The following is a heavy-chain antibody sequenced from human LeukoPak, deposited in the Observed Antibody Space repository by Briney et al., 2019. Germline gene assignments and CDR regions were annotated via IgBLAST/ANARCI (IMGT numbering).Heavy chain of an antibody. CDR1: GFTFSRHN. Sequence: PGGSLRLSCSGSGFTFSRHNMHWVRHAPGKGLEYVSAISYNVDSTYYVDSVKGRFTISRDHSKNTLDLQMSSLRPDDTAVYCCVSDRECQEQIWGPGTLVTVSS. J-gene: IGHJ3*01. D-gene: IGHD1-26*01. V-gene: IGHV3-64D*09. CDR2: ISYNVDST. CDR3: VSDRECQEQI.